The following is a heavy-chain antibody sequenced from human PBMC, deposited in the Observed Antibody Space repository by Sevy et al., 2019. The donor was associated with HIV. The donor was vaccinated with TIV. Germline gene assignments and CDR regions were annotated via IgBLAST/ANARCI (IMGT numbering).Heavy chain of an antibody. CDR2: IYHSGYT. D-gene: IGHD3-16*01. V-gene: IGHV4-4*02. Sequence: SETLSLTCAVSGGSISSVNWWHWVRQPPGKGLEWIGEIYHSGYTNYNPSLKSRVIISVDNSKNQFSLKLSFVTAADTAVYYCARGGETPRGFDPWGQGSLVTVSS. CDR1: GGSISSVNW. J-gene: IGHJ5*02. CDR3: ARGGETPRGFDP.